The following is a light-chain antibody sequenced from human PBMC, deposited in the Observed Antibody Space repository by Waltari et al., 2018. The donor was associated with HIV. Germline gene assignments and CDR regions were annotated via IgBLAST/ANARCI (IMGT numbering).Light chain of an antibody. CDR2: AAS. CDR3: QKYNSAPRT. Sequence: DIQMTQSPSSLSASVGDSVTITCRASQDISNFLAWYQHKPGKIPELLIYAASTLQLEVPSRFSGSGSGTDFTLTITSLQPEDVATYYCQKYNSAPRTFGQGTRVEIQ. J-gene: IGKJ1*01. V-gene: IGKV1-27*01. CDR1: QDISNF.